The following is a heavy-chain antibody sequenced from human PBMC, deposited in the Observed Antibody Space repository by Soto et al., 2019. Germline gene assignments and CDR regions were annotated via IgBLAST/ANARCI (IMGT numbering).Heavy chain of an antibody. D-gene: IGHD5-18*01. CDR2: ISAYNGNT. J-gene: IGHJ3*02. Sequence: ASVKVSCKASEYTFTNYALHWVRQAPGQRLEWMGWISAYNGNTNYAQKLQGRVTMTTDTSTSTAYMELRSLRSDDTAVYYCASDSYGHGAFDIWGQGTMVTVSS. V-gene: IGHV1-18*01. CDR3: ASDSYGHGAFDI. CDR1: EYTFTNYA.